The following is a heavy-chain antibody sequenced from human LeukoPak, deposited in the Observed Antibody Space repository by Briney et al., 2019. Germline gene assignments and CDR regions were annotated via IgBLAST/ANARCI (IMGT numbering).Heavy chain of an antibody. CDR3: AKAEYDFWSGYYYYYYYYMDV. CDR2: ISGSGGST. Sequence: PGGSLRLSCAASGFTFSSYAMSWVRQAPGKGLEWVSAISGSGGSTHYADSVKGRFTISRDNSKNTLYLQMNSLRAEDTAVYYCAKAEYDFWSGYYYYYYYYMDVWGKGTTVTVSS. CDR1: GFTFSSYA. V-gene: IGHV3-23*01. J-gene: IGHJ6*03. D-gene: IGHD3-3*01.